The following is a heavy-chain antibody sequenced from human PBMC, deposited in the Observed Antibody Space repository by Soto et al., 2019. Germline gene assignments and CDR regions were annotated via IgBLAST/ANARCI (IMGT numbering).Heavy chain of an antibody. CDR1: GGSIDSGAFS. J-gene: IGHJ4*02. V-gene: IGHV4-30-2*01. CDR3: AGIHWAQSSLDY. CDR2: VTHSGTA. D-gene: IGHD6-19*01. Sequence: LSLTCAVSGGSIDSGAFSLSWIRQPPGKGLEWIGYVTHSGTAYSIPSLNGRLTLSVDSSQTQFSLKLTSVTAADSAFYYCAGIHWAQSSLDYWGRGNLVTVSS.